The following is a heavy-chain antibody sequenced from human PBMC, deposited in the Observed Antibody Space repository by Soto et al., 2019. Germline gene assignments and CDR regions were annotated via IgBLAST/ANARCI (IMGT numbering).Heavy chain of an antibody. V-gene: IGHV3-23*01. CDR2: ISGSGGST. CDR3: AKTGLGYTFYDNYYMDV. Sequence: GGSLRLSCAASGFTFSSYAMSWVRQAPGKGLEWVSAISGSGGSTYYADSVKGRFTISRDNSKNTLYLQMNSLRAEDTAVYYCAKTGLGYTFYDNYYMDVWGKGTTVTVSS. CDR1: GFTFSSYA. D-gene: IGHD3-22*01. J-gene: IGHJ6*03.